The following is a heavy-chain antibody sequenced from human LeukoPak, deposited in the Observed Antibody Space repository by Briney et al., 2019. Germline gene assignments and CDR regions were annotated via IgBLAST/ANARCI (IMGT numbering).Heavy chain of an antibody. V-gene: IGHV3-23*01. J-gene: IGHJ4*02. CDR1: GFTFSSYA. CDR2: ISGSGGST. CDR3: AKESTPGYSSSWYDY. D-gene: IGHD6-13*01. Sequence: GGSLRLSCAASGFTFSSYAMSWVRQAPGKGLEWVSAISGSGGSTYYADSVKGRFTISRDNSKNTLYLQVNSLRAEDTAVYYCAKESTPGYSSSWYDYWGQGTLVTVSS.